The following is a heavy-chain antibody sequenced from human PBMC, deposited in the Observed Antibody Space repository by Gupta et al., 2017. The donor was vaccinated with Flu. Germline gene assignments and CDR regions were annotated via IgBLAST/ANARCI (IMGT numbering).Heavy chain of an antibody. J-gene: IGHJ5*02. Sequence: QVQLVQSGAEVKKPGASVKVSCKASGYTFTSYDINWVRQATGQGLEWMGWMNPNSGNTGYAQKFQGRVTMTRNTSISTAYMELSSLRSEDTAVYYCARVPRRITIFGVVPTFDPWGQGTLVTGSS. CDR2: MNPNSGNT. CDR3: ARVPRRITIFGVVPTFDP. CDR1: GYTFTSYD. V-gene: IGHV1-8*01. D-gene: IGHD3-3*01.